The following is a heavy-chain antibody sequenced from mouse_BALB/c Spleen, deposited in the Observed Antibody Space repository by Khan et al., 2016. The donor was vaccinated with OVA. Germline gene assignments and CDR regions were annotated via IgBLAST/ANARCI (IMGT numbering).Heavy chain of an antibody. D-gene: IGHD1-1*01. CDR1: GYTFTSYV. J-gene: IGHJ3*01. Sequence: VQLQQSGPELVKPGASVKMSCKASGYTFTSYVMHWVKQKPGQGLEWIGYISPNSDGSKYNEKFRGKATLTSDKSSSTAYMELSSLTSEDSAGYYCLRSLYYCGSAYEGFAYWGQGTLVTVSA. CDR2: ISPNSDGS. V-gene: IGHV1S136*01. CDR3: LRSLYYCGSAYEGFAY.